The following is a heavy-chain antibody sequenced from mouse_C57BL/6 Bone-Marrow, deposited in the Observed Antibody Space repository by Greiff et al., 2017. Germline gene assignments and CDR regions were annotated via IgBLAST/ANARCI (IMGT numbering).Heavy chain of an antibody. CDR2: IDPSDSYT. CDR3: ARDYDVNYYAMDY. V-gene: IGHV1-50*01. J-gene: IGHJ4*01. D-gene: IGHD2-4*01. Sequence: WVKQRPGQGLEWIGEIDPSDSYTNYNQKFKGKATLTVDTSSSTAYMQLSSLTSEDSAVYYCARDYDVNYYAMDYWGQGTSVTASS.